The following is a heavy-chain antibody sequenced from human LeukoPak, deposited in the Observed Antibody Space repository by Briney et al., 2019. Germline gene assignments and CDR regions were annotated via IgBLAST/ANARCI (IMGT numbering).Heavy chain of an antibody. V-gene: IGHV4-59*08. CDR3: ARQSLYSGSLDY. CDR2: IYYSGST. CDR1: GGSISSYY. Sequence: TSETLSLTCTVSGGSISSYYWSWIRQPPGKGLEWIGYIYYSGSTNYNPSLKSRVTISVDTSKNQFSLKLSSVTAADTAVYYCARQSLYSGSLDYWGQGTLVTVSS. D-gene: IGHD1-26*01. J-gene: IGHJ4*02.